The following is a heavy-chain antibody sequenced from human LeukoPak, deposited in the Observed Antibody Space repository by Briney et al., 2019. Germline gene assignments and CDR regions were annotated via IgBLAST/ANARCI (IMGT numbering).Heavy chain of an antibody. Sequence: GGSLRLSCAASGFTFRSHAMSWVRQAPGKGLDYVSTITGSGGSTYYANSVKGRFTVSRDNSKNTLYLQMNSLRAEDTAVYYCAKTKITLIVVANPNSGALDIWGQGTMVTVSS. D-gene: IGHD3-22*01. CDR3: AKTKITLIVVANPNSGALDI. J-gene: IGHJ3*02. CDR2: ITGSGGST. CDR1: GFTFRSHA. V-gene: IGHV3-23*01.